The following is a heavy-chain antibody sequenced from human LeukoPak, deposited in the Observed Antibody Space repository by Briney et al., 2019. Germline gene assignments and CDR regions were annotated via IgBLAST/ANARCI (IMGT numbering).Heavy chain of an antibody. Sequence: GGSLRLSCAASGFTFSSYGMHWVRQAPGKGLEWVAVIWYDGSNKYYADSVKGRFTISRDNSKNTLYLQMNSLRAEDTAVYYCARSLPMTGYYYYYGMDVWGQGTTVTVSS. CDR2: IWYDGSNK. D-gene: IGHD3-9*01. CDR3: ARSLPMTGYYYYYGMDV. V-gene: IGHV3-33*01. J-gene: IGHJ6*02. CDR1: GFTFSSYG.